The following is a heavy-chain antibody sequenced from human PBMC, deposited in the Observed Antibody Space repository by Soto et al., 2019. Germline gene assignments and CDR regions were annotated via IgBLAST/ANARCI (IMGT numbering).Heavy chain of an antibody. CDR2: IGSSDNII. J-gene: IGHJ4*02. CDR3: ARDLGYYESSGYFDY. CDR1: GFTFSDYY. D-gene: IGHD3-22*01. V-gene: IGHV3-11*01. Sequence: GGSLRLSCAASGFTFSDYYMSWIRQAPGKGLEWVSYIGSSDNIIYYADSVKGRFTISRDNAKNSLYLQMNSLRAEDTAVYYCARDLGYYESSGYFDYWGQGTLVTVS.